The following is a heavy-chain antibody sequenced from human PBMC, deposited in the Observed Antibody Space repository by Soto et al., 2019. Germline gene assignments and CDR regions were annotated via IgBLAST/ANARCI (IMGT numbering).Heavy chain of an antibody. D-gene: IGHD3-22*01. Sequence: ASVKVSCKASGGTFSSYAISWVRQAPGQGLEWMGGIIPIFGTANYAQKFQGRVTITADESTSTAYMELSSLRSEDTAVYYCARDLGDSSGYYDRGHPNPDYYYYYGMDVWGQGTTVTVSS. CDR1: GGTFSSYA. J-gene: IGHJ6*02. CDR3: ARDLGDSSGYYDRGHPNPDYYYYYGMDV. CDR2: IIPIFGTA. V-gene: IGHV1-69*13.